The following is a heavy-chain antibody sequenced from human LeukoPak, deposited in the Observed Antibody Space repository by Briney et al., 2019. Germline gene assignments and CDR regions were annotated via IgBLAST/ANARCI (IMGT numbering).Heavy chain of an antibody. CDR2: ISSSNNYI. CDR3: ASLSYYYDSSGYPKHDY. Sequence: GGSLRLSCAASGFTFSSYSMNWVRQAPGKGLEWVSCISSSNNYIYYADSVEGRFTISRDNAKNTLYLQMNSLRAEDTAVYYCASLSYYYDSSGYPKHDYWGQGTLVTVSS. D-gene: IGHD3-22*01. J-gene: IGHJ4*02. CDR1: GFTFSSYS. V-gene: IGHV3-21*01.